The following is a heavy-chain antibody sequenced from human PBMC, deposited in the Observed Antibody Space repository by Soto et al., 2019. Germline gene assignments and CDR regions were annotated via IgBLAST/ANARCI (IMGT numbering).Heavy chain of an antibody. J-gene: IGHJ6*02. V-gene: IGHV3-33*01. Sequence: QVQLVESGGGVVQPERSLRLSCAASGFTFSSYGMHWVRQAPGKGLEWVAVTWYDGSKKYYADSVKGRFTISRDNSRNTLHLQMNSLRAEDTAVYYCARDHRSSFYAYYGMDVWGQGTTVTVSS. CDR2: TWYDGSKK. CDR1: GFTFSSYG. CDR3: ARDHRSSFYAYYGMDV. D-gene: IGHD6-6*01.